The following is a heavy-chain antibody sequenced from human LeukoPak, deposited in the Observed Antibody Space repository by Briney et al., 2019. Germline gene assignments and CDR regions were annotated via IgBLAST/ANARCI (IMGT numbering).Heavy chain of an antibody. J-gene: IGHJ1*01. CDR1: GDSVSRSDSY. Sequence: SETVSLTCSVSGDSVSRSDSYWDWIRQPPGKGLEWIGTIYYSGRTYYSPSLKSRVTMSVAPSNNQFSLNLRSVTAADTAVYYCARRRYYDGSGYLEWGQGTLLSVSS. CDR2: IYYSGRT. V-gene: IGHV4-39*01. D-gene: IGHD3-22*01. CDR3: ARRRYYDGSGYLE.